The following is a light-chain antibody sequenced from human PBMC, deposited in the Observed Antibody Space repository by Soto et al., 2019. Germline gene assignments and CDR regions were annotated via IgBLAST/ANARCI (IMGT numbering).Light chain of an antibody. CDR2: DVS. CDR3: NSYPDSHIYV. J-gene: IGLJ1*01. CDR1: SIYVGRYNF. Sequence: QFALTQPPSASGPPGQSLTISCTGTSIYVGRYNFVSLYQHHPGKTPKLLIYDVSQLPSGVPDRFPCSLSCNTASLTGSGLQGEDAVYYYFNSYPDSHIYVFGPGSQV. V-gene: IGLV2-8*01.